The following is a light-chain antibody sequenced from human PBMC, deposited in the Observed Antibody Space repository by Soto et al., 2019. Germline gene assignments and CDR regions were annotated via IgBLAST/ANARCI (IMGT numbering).Light chain of an antibody. CDR3: QQGSNWPIT. CDR1: QSVSTH. Sequence: EIVLTQSPATLYLSPGERATLSCRAGQSVSTHLAWYQQKAGQAPRLLIYDASNRATGVPARFSGSGSRTDFTLTISSLEPEDFAVYYCQQGSNWPITFGQGTRLEIK. J-gene: IGKJ5*01. CDR2: DAS. V-gene: IGKV3-11*01.